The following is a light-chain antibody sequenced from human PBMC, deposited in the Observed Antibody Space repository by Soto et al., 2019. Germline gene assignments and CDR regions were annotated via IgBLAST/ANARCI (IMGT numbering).Light chain of an antibody. Sequence: EIVMTQSPATLSVFPGERATLSCRASQSVSSNLAWYQQKPGQAPTLLISGASARATGIPARFSGSGSGTEFTLTISSLQSGDFAVYYCQHYNNWPFTFGQGTKVDIK. CDR3: QHYNNWPFT. CDR2: GAS. V-gene: IGKV3-15*01. CDR1: QSVSSN. J-gene: IGKJ2*01.